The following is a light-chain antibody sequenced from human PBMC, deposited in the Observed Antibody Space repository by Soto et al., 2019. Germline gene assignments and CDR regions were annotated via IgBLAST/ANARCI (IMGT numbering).Light chain of an antibody. CDR1: QDISNY. CDR3: QQYDNLPPMYT. CDR2: DAF. J-gene: IGKJ2*01. Sequence: DIQMTQSPSSLSASVGDRVTITCQASQDISNYLNWYQQKPGKAPKLLIYDAFNVETGVPSRFSGSGSETDFTCTISSLQAEDIATYYCQQYDNLPPMYTFGQGTKLEIK. V-gene: IGKV1-33*01.